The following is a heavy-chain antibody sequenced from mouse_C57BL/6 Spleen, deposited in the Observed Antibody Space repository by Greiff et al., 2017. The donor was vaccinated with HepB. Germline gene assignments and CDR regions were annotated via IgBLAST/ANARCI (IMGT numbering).Heavy chain of an antibody. Sequence: VQLQQSGAELVRPGSSVKLSCKASGYTFTSYWMDWVKQRPGQGLEWIGNIYPSDSETHYNQKFKDKATLTVDKSSNTAYMQLSSLTSEDSAVYYCASSRFITTVVDPFAYWGQGTLVTVSA. V-gene: IGHV1-61*01. CDR3: ASSRFITTVVDPFAY. CDR1: GYTFTSYW. J-gene: IGHJ3*01. CDR2: IYPSDSET. D-gene: IGHD1-1*01.